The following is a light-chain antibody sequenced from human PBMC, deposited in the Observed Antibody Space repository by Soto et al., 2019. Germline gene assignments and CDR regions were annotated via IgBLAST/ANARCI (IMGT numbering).Light chain of an antibody. CDR2: EVN. V-gene: IGLV2-14*01. J-gene: IGLJ3*02. CDR3: SSYTARSTWV. CDR1: SSDVGGYNY. Sequence: QSALTQPASVSGSPGQSITISCTGTSSDVGGYNYVSWYQQHPGTSPKLMIYEVNNRPSGVSNRFSGSKSGNTASLIISGLQAEDEGDYYCSSYTARSTWVFGGGTKLTVL.